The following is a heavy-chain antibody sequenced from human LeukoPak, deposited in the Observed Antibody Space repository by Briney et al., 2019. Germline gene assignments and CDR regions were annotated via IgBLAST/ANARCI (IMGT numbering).Heavy chain of an antibody. Sequence: GGSLRLSCAASGFTFSSYAMHWVRQAPGKGLEWVAVISYDGSNKYYADSVKGRFTISRDNSKNTLYLQMNSLRAEDTAVYYCAKSEVVPAAIMGYFDYWGQGTLVTVSS. D-gene: IGHD2-2*02. J-gene: IGHJ4*02. CDR3: AKSEVVPAAIMGYFDY. V-gene: IGHV3-30-3*01. CDR2: ISYDGSNK. CDR1: GFTFSSYA.